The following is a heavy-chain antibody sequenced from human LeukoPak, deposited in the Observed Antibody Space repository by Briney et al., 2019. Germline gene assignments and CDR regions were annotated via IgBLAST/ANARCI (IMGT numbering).Heavy chain of an antibody. CDR3: ARDPSGTYYYYHYMDV. V-gene: IGHV3-21*01. Sequence: GGSLRLSCAASGFTFSTYRMNWVRQAPGKGLEWVSSISSTSSYIYYADSVKGRFTISRDNAKNSLYLQMNSLRAEDTAVYYCARDPSGTYYYYHYMDVWGKGTTVTVSS. CDR2: ISSTSSYI. J-gene: IGHJ6*03. D-gene: IGHD1-26*01. CDR1: GFTFSTYR.